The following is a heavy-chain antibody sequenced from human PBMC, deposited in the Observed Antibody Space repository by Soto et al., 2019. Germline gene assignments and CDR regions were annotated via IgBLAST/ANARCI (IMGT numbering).Heavy chain of an antibody. D-gene: IGHD6-13*01. CDR1: GFTFSSYA. J-gene: IGHJ4*02. Sequence: GGSLRLSCAASGFTFSSYAMSWVRQAPGKGLEWVSAISGSGGSTYYAESVKGRFTISRDNSKNTLYLQMNSLRAEDTAVYYCAKDRRAAAGDPDYYFDYWGQGTLVTVSS. CDR3: AKDRRAAAGDPDYYFDY. CDR2: ISGSGGST. V-gene: IGHV3-23*01.